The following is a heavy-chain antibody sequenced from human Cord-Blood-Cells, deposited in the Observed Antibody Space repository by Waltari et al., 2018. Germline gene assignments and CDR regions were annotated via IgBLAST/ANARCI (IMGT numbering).Heavy chain of an antibody. CDR1: GYTFTRYD. J-gene: IGHJ5*02. D-gene: IGHD6-6*01. CDR3: ARGRGIAARHDWFDP. Sequence: QVQLVQSGAAVKKPGASVQVSCKASGYTFTRYDINWVRQATGKGLEWMGWMNPNSGNTGYAQKFQGRVTITRNTSISTAYMELSSLRSEDTAVYYCARGRGIAARHDWFDPWGQGTLVTVSS. V-gene: IGHV1-8*03. CDR2: MNPNSGNT.